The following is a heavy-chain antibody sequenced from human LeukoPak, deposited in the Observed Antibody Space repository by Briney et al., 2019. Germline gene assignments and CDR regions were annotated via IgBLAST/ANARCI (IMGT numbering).Heavy chain of an antibody. D-gene: IGHD3-3*01. Sequence: SGGSLRLSCAASGFTFSTYWMHWVRQSPGKGLVWVSRINMDGTTISYAGSVEGRFTISRDNSKNTLYLQMNSLRAEDTAVYYCAKDLYGVPRGLDYWGQGTLVTVSS. CDR1: GFTFSTYW. CDR2: INMDGTTI. V-gene: IGHV3-74*01. CDR3: AKDLYGVPRGLDY. J-gene: IGHJ4*02.